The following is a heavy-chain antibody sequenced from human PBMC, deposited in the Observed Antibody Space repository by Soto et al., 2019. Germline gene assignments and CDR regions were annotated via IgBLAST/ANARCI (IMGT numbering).Heavy chain of an antibody. D-gene: IGHD1-26*01. J-gene: IGHJ6*02. Sequence: GGSLRLSCAASGFTFSSYAMSWGRQAPGKGLEWVSAISGSGGSTHYADSVKGRFTISRDNSKNTVYLQMNSLRAEDTAVYYCAKGGYFFYYGMDVWGQGTTVTVSS. CDR1: GFTFSSYA. CDR2: ISGSGGST. CDR3: AKGGYFFYYGMDV. V-gene: IGHV3-23*01.